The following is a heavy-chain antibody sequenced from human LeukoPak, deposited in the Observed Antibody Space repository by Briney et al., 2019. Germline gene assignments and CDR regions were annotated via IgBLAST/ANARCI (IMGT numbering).Heavy chain of an antibody. Sequence: GGSLRLSCAASGFTFRSYAMHWVRQAPGKGLEWEAAISYDGSNKRYADSVKGRFTISRDNSKNTLYLQMNSLRAEDTAVYYCARGVRIAVAGNIDYWGQGTLVTVSS. J-gene: IGHJ4*02. CDR3: ARGVRIAVAGNIDY. D-gene: IGHD6-19*01. CDR1: GFTFRSYA. V-gene: IGHV3-30*04. CDR2: ISYDGSNK.